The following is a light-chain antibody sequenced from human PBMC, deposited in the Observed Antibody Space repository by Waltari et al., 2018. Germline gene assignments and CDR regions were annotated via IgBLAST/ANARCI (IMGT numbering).Light chain of an antibody. CDR3: CSYAGSSTYV. V-gene: IGLV2-23*01. CDR1: SSDVGSYNL. CDR2: EGS. J-gene: IGLJ1*01. Sequence: QSALTQPASVSGSPGQSITISCTGTSSDVGSYNLVHWYQHHPGKAPKLMIYEGSKRPSGVSNRFSGSKSGNTASLTISGLQAEDEADYYCCSYAGSSTYVFGTGTKVTVL.